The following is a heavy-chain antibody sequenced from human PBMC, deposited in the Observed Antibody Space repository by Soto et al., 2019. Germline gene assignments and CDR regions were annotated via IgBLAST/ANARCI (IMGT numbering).Heavy chain of an antibody. CDR2: IYHTGST. V-gene: IGHV4-4*02. D-gene: IGHD3-10*01. CDR3: ARDARGDSSVNNWFDP. Sequence: QVQLQESGPGLVRPTGTLSLTCAVSGYSMDSSSWWSWVRQAPGKGLEWIGEIYHTGSTKYNPSLMSRVTILVDKSRNQVSLNLISVPEADTAVFYCARDARGDSSVNNWFDPWGQGILVTVSS. J-gene: IGHJ5*02. CDR1: GYSMDSSSW.